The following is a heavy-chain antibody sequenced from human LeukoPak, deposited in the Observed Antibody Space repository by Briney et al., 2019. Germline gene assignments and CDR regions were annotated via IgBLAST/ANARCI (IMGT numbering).Heavy chain of an antibody. CDR3: ARDLYGDYAFDI. CDR1: GFTFSSYA. Sequence: GGSLRLSCAASGFTFSSYAMSWVRQAPGKGLEWVSVIYSGGSTYYADSVKGRFTISRDNSKNTLYLQMNSLRAEDTAVYYCARDLYGDYAFDIWGQGTMVTVSS. J-gene: IGHJ3*02. V-gene: IGHV3-53*01. D-gene: IGHD4-17*01. CDR2: IYSGGST.